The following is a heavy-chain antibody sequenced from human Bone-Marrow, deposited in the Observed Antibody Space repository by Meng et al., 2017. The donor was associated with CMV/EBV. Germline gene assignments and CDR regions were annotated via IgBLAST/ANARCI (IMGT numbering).Heavy chain of an antibody. CDR1: GYTFTSYG. CDR2: ISAYNGNT. D-gene: IGHD2-2*01. V-gene: IGHV1-18*01. Sequence: ASVKVSCKASGYTFTSYGISWVRQAPGQGLEWMGWISAYNGNTNYAQKLQGRVTMTTDTSTSTAYMELRSLRSDDTAVYYCARVRIVVVVPAATPHYYGMDVWGQGTTVTVSS. CDR3: ARVRIVVVVPAATPHYYGMDV. J-gene: IGHJ6*02.